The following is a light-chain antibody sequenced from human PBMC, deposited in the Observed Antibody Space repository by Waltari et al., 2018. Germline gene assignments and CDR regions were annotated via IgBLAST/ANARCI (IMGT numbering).Light chain of an antibody. J-gene: IGLJ3*02. CDR1: SSDIGNYNY. V-gene: IGLV2-14*03. CDR2: NVS. CDR3: SSYTTSSTWV. Sequence: QSALTQPASVSGSPGQSITISCNGTSSDIGNYNYVSWYQQYPGKSPKLMIDNVSDRPSGISNRFSGSQSGNTASLTISGLQAEDEADYYCSSYTTSSTWVFGGGTKLTVL.